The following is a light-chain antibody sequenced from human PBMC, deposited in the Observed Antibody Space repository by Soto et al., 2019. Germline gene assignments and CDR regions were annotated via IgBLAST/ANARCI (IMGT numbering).Light chain of an antibody. CDR3: CSYARCSTSV. J-gene: IGLJ1*01. CDR1: SSDVGNYNL. V-gene: IGLV2-23*01. CDR2: EGS. Sequence: QSALTQPASVSGSPGQSITISCTGTSSDVGNYNLVSWYQQHPGKAPKLMIYEGSKRPSGVSNRFSGSKSDNTASLTISGLQAEDEAHYYCCSYARCSTSVFGTGTKLTVL.